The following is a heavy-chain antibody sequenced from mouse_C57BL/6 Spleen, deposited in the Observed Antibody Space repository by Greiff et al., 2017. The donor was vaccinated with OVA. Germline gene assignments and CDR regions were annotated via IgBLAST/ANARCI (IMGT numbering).Heavy chain of an antibody. CDR3: ARGGLPQFAY. J-gene: IGHJ3*01. D-gene: IGHD2-2*01. CDR1: GFTFSDYG. Sequence: EVQVVESGGGLVKPGGSLKLSCAASGFTFSDYGMHWVRQAPEKGLEWVAYISSGSSTIYYADTVKGRFTISRDNAKNTLFLQMTSLRSEDTAMYYCARGGLPQFAYWGQGTLVTVSA. V-gene: IGHV5-17*01. CDR2: ISSGSSTI.